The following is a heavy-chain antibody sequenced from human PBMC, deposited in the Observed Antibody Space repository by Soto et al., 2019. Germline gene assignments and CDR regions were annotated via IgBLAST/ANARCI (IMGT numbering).Heavy chain of an antibody. CDR3: ARGTVRIVLFQH. V-gene: IGHV4-59*01. CDR1: GGSISSYY. CDR2: IYYSGST. J-gene: IGHJ1*01. D-gene: IGHD2-15*01. Sequence: SETLSLTCTVSGGSISSYYWSWIRQPPGKGLEWIGYIYYSGSTNYNPSLKSRVTISVDTSKNQFSLKLSSVTAADTAVYYCARGTVRIVLFQHWGQGTLVTVSS.